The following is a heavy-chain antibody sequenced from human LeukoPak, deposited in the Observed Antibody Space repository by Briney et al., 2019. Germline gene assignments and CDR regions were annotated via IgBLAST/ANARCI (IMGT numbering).Heavy chain of an antibody. J-gene: IGHJ5*02. CDR2: INHSGST. D-gene: IGHD5-24*01. Sequence: PSETLSLTCAVYGGSFSGYYWSWIRQPPGKGLEWIGEINHSGSTNYNPSLKSRVTISVDTSKNQFSLKLSSVTAADTAVYYCARDQGDGYNYWKGGPNWFDPWGQGTLVTVSS. CDR1: GGSFSGYY. CDR3: ARDQGDGYNYWKGGPNWFDP. V-gene: IGHV4-34*01.